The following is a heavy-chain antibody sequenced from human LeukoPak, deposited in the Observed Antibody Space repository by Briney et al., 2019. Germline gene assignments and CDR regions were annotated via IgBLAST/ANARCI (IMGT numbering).Heavy chain of an antibody. D-gene: IGHD2-15*01. V-gene: IGHV3-7*01. CDR2: IEPAGSAT. Sequence: PGGSLRLSCGASGFAFSSYWMTWLRQAPDKGLEFVANIEPAGSATYYADSVKGRFTISRDNTKNLLYSQMNSLTAEDSAVYHCGRFGYVSAVDTWGQGALVTVSS. J-gene: IGHJ5*02. CDR1: GFAFSSYW. CDR3: GRFGYVSAVDT.